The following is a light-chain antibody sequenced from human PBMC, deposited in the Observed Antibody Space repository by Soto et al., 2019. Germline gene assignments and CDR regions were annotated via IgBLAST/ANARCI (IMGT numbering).Light chain of an antibody. J-gene: IGLJ1*01. V-gene: IGLV1-44*01. CDR1: SSSIGSNS. Sequence: QSVLTQPPSASGTPGQRVTISCSGSSSSIGSNSVNWYQQLPRTAPKVLIYTNSQRPSGAPDRFSGSKSGTSASLAISGLQPEDEADYYCAAWDGSLNVYVFGTGTKLTVL. CDR2: TNS. CDR3: AAWDGSLNVYV.